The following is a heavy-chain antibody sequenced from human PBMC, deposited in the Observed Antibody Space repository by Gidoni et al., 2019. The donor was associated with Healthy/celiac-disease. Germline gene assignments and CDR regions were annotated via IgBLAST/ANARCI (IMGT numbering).Heavy chain of an antibody. V-gene: IGHV1-69*01. CDR2: IIPIFGTA. CDR1: GGTFSSYA. D-gene: IGHD6-6*01. Sequence: QVQLVQSGAEVKKPGSSVKVSCKASGGTFSSYAISWVRQAPGQGLEWMGGIIPIFGTANYAQKFQGRVTITADESTSTAYMELSSLRSEDTAVYYCARELIAARPRYYYYMDVWGKGTTVTVSS. CDR3: ARELIAARPRYYYYMDV. J-gene: IGHJ6*03.